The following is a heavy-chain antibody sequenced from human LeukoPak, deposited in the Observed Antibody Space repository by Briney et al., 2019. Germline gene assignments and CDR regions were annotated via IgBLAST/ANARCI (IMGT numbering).Heavy chain of an antibody. Sequence: GGPLRLSCAASGFTFSSYVMSWVRQAPGKGREWVSVISGSGATTNYADSVKGRFTISRDSSKNTLYLQMNSLRAEDTAVYYCAKFRGGTTVKNNYYYGMDVWGLGTTVTVSS. CDR3: AKFRGGTTVKNNYYYGMDV. CDR1: GFTFSSYV. J-gene: IGHJ6*02. CDR2: ISGSGATT. V-gene: IGHV3-23*01. D-gene: IGHD4-11*01.